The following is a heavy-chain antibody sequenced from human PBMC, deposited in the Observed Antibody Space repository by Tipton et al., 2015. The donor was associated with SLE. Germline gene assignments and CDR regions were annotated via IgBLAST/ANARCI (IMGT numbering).Heavy chain of an antibody. CDR1: GGSFSGYY. J-gene: IGHJ3*02. CDR2: INHSGST. CDR3: AGAAPGVQGVNDAFDI. D-gene: IGHD3-10*01. Sequence: TLSLTCAVYGGSFSGYYWSWIRQPPGKGLEWIGEINHSGSTNYNPSLKSRVTISVDTSKNQFSLKLSSVTAADTAVYYCAGAAPGVQGVNDAFDIWGQGTMATVSS. V-gene: IGHV4-34*01.